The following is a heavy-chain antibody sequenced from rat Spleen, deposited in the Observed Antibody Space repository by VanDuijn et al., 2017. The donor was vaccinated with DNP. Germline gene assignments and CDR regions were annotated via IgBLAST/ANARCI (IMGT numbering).Heavy chain of an antibody. V-gene: IGHV5S10*01. CDR1: GFSFSDYN. J-gene: IGHJ4*01. CDR2: ITYDGSRT. CDR3: TTFEGRNA. Sequence: EVQLVESGGGLVQPGRSLKLSCPASGFSFSDYNMAWVRQAPKKGLEWVATITYDGSRTYYRDSVKGRFTISRDNAKSTLYLQMDSLRSEDTATYYCTTFEGRNAWGQGTSVTVSS. D-gene: IGHD1-11*01.